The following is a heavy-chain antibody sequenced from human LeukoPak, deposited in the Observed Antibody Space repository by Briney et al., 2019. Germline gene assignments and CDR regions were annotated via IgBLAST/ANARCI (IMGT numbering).Heavy chain of an antibody. J-gene: IGHJ3*02. CDR1: GYTFSSYA. CDR2: INAGNGNT. V-gene: IGHV1-3*01. CDR3: ARRGGYHSDAFDI. Sequence: GASVKVSCKASGYTFSSYAMHWVRQAPGQRLEWMGWINAGNGNTKYSQKFQGRVTITRDTSASTAYMELSSLRSEDTAVYYCARRGGYHSDAFDIWGQGTMVTVSS. D-gene: IGHD3-16*02.